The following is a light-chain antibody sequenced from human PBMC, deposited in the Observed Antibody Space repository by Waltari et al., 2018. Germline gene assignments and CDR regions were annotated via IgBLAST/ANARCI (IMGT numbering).Light chain of an antibody. CDR3: QQYYSTPLT. Sequence: DIVMIQSPDSLAVSLGDRATINFKSSQSVLYSSNNKNYLAWYQQKPGRPPKLLIYWASTLESGVPDRFSGSGSGTDFTLTISSLQAEDVAVYYCQQYYSTPLTFGPGTKVDIK. J-gene: IGKJ3*01. CDR2: WAS. CDR1: QSVLYSSNNKNY. V-gene: IGKV4-1*01.